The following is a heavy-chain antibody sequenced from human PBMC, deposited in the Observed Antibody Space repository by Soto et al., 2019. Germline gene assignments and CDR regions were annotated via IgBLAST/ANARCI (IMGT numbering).Heavy chain of an antibody. CDR2: IYPGDSDT. J-gene: IGHJ4*01. Sequence: PGESLKISCKGSGYNFPSYWIAWVRQMPGKGLEWMGIIYPGDSDTRYSPSFQGQVTISADKSISTAYLQWSSLKASDTAMYYCAIPPYCSGGSCYVFDYWGHGTLVTVSS. CDR3: AIPPYCSGGSCYVFDY. CDR1: GYNFPSYW. V-gene: IGHV5-51*01. D-gene: IGHD2-15*01.